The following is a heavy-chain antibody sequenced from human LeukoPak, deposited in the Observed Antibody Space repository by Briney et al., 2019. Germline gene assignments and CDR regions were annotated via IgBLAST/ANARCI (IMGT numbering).Heavy chain of an antibody. J-gene: IGHJ4*02. D-gene: IGHD1-1*01. CDR2: IIPILGIA. CDR3: ARKGKVRPYFDY. V-gene: IGHV1-69*04. CDR1: GGTFSSYA. Sequence: ASVKVSCKASGGTFSSYAISWVRQAPGQGLEWMGRIIPILGIANYAQKFQGRVTITADKSTSTAYMELSRLRSDDTAVYYCARKGKVRPYFDYWGQGTLVTVSS.